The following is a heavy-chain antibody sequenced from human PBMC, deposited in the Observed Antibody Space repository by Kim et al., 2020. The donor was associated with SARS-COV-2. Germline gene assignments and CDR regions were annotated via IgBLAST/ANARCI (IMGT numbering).Heavy chain of an antibody. CDR3: EGTRRGVNSYY. D-gene: IGHD3-10*01. Sequence: SETLSLTCSVSGISISSHYWSLIRHPPGTGLERVGYIYYTGSANYNLSLSSRVTISVDTSTYQFSLKLSLVTAADTAAYYCEGTRRGVNSYYWGRG. CDR2: IYYTGSA. CDR1: GISISSHY. J-gene: IGHJ4*02. V-gene: IGHV4-59*08.